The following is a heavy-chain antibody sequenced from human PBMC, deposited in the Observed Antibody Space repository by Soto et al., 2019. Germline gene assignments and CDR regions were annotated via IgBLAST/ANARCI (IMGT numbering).Heavy chain of an antibody. CDR3: AREGADDYGSGSYAYYFAC. V-gene: IGHV3-64*01. D-gene: IGHD3-10*01. CDR1: GFTFSNYT. Sequence: EVQLVESGGGLVQPGGSLRLSCAASGFTFSNYTVHWVRQAPGKGLEYVSGLSSSGGTTYYANSVKGRFTISRDNSKNTLYLQMRSLTAEAMAVHYCAREGADDYGSGSYAYYFACWGQGTLVTVSS. J-gene: IGHJ4*02. CDR2: LSSSGGTT.